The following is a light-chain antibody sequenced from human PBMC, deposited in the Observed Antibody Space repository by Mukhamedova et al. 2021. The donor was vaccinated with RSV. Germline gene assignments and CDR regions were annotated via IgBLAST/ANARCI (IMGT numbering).Light chain of an antibody. CDR3: QQGATFPLT. J-gene: IGKJ4*01. Sequence: WYQRRVHGKAPKLLIYRTSNLHSGVPSRFSGSGSGTDFTLTIDSLQPKDFATYYCQQGATFPLTFGGGTKVEIK. V-gene: IGKV1-12*01. CDR2: RTS.